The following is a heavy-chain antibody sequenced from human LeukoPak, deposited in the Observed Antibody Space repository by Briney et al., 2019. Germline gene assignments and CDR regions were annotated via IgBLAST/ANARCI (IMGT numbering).Heavy chain of an antibody. CDR1: GGSISSNSYY. CDR2: IYYSGST. J-gene: IGHJ6*03. V-gene: IGHV4-39*01. D-gene: IGHD3-10*01. CDR3: ARHRYYYRSGSYYGAPYYMDV. Sequence: PSETLSLTCTVSGGSISSNSYYWGWIRQPPGTGLEWIGSIYYSGSTYYNPSLKSRVTISVDTSKNHFSLKLSSVTAADTAVYYCARHRYYYRSGSYYGAPYYMDVWGKGTTVTISS.